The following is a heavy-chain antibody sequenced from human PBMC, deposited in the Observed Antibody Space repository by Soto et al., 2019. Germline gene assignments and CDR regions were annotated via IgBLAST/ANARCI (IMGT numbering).Heavy chain of an antibody. V-gene: IGHV1-46*01. CDR1: GYTFTSYY. CDR3: ARDLKPPYYYESSGPLGY. D-gene: IGHD3-22*01. CDR2: INPSGGST. Sequence: ASVKVSCKASGYTFTSYYMHWVRQAPGQGLEWMGIINPSGGSTSYAQKFQGRVTMTRDTSTSTVYMELSSLRSEDTAVYYCARDLKPPYYYESSGPLGYWGQGTLVTVSS. J-gene: IGHJ4*02.